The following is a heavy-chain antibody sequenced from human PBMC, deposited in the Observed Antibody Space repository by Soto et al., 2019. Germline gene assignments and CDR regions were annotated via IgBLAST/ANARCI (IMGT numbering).Heavy chain of an antibody. CDR2: IWYDGSNK. CDR1: GFTFSSYG. J-gene: IGHJ6*02. CDR3: ARESPGYGMDV. V-gene: IGHV3-33*01. Sequence: VQLVESGGGVVQPGRSLRLSCAASGFTFSSYGMHWVRQAPGKGLEWVAVIWYDGSNKYYADSVKGRFTISRDNSKNTLYLQMNSLRAEDSAVYYCARESPGYGMDVWGQGTTVTVSS.